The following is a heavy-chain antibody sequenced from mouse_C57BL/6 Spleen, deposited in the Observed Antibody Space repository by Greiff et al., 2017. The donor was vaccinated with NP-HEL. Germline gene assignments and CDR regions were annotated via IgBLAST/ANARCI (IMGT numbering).Heavy chain of an antibody. CDR1: GYTFTDYE. V-gene: IGHV1-15*01. CDR3: TRSVGTTVVAPRYFDV. D-gene: IGHD1-1*01. J-gene: IGHJ1*03. CDR2: IDPETGGT. Sequence: QVHVKQSGAELVRPGASVTLSCKASGYTFTDYEMHWVKQTPVHGLEWIGAIDPETGGTAYNQKFKGKAILTADKSSSTAYMELRSLTSEDSAVYYCTRSVGTTVVAPRYFDVWGTGTTVTVSS.